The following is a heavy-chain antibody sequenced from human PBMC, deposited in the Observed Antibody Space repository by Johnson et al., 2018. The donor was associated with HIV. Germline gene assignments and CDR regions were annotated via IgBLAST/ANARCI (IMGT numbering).Heavy chain of an antibody. V-gene: IGHV3-11*04. CDR3: ARAPEVRGVDAFDV. Sequence: QVQLVESGGGVVQPGGSLRLSCGASGFSFSASHMSWIRQAPGKGLEWISYITSTGITVYYTVSVKGRFTISRDNAKNSLSLHMNSLRAEDTAVYYCARAPEVRGVDAFDVWGQGTVVTVSS. J-gene: IGHJ3*01. CDR2: ITSTGITV. D-gene: IGHD3-10*01. CDR1: GFSFSASH.